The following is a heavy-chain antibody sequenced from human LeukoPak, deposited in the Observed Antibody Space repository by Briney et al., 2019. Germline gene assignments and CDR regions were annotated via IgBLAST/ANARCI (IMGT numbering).Heavy chain of an antibody. D-gene: IGHD2-8*02. CDR2: ISSSGSTI. J-gene: IGHJ4*02. CDR1: GFTFGSYE. Sequence: PGGSLRLSCAASGFTFGSYEMNWVRQAPGKGLEWVSYISSSGSTIYYADSVKGRFTISRDNAKNSLYLQMNSLRAEDTAIHYCARYWWEPAYFDYWGQGTLVTVSS. V-gene: IGHV3-48*03. CDR3: ARYWWEPAYFDY.